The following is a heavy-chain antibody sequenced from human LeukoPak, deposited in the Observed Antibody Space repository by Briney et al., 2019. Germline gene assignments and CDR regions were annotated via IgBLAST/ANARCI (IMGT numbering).Heavy chain of an antibody. CDR3: AREGYSGHDFIY. Sequence: SETLSLTCTVSGGSISPDYWSWVRQSPGKGLEGIGYIYQTGSANYNLSLKSRVTISVDTSKNQFSLRLRSVTAADTAVYYCAREGYSGHDFIYWGQGTLVTVSS. V-gene: IGHV4-59*01. D-gene: IGHD5-12*01. CDR1: GGSISPDY. J-gene: IGHJ4*02. CDR2: IYQTGSA.